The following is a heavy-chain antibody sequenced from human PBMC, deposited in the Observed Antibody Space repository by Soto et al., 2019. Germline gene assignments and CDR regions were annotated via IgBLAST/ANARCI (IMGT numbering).Heavy chain of an antibody. CDR1: GYTFTSYA. CDR3: ARSIVVVTALDY. Sequence: VQLVQSGAEEKKPGASVKVSCKASGYTFTSYAMHWVRQAPGHRLEWMGWINAGNGNTKYSQKFQGRVTITRDTSASTAYMELSSLRSEDTAVYYCARSIVVVTALDYWGQGTLVTVSS. J-gene: IGHJ4*02. V-gene: IGHV1-3*05. CDR2: INAGNGNT. D-gene: IGHD2-21*02.